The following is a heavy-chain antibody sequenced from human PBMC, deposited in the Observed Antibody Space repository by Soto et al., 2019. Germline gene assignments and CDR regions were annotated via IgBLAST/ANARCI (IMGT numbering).Heavy chain of an antibody. Sequence: GESLKISCKGSGYSFTSYWIGWVRQMPGKGLEWMGIIYPGDSDTRYSPSFQGQVTFSADKSTTSAYLQWSSLKASDTAIYFCARRARGNWAFDYWGQGTLVTVS. D-gene: IGHD3-16*01. CDR1: GYSFTSYW. J-gene: IGHJ4*02. CDR2: IYPGDSDT. CDR3: ARRARGNWAFDY. V-gene: IGHV5-51*01.